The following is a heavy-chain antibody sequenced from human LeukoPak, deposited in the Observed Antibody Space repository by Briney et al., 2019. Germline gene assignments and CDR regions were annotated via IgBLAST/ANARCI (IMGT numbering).Heavy chain of an antibody. V-gene: IGHV3-53*01. D-gene: IGHD3-3*01. CDR1: GFTVSSNY. CDR3: ARAYYDFWSGYYDY. J-gene: IGHJ4*02. CDR2: IYSGGST. Sequence: GGSPRLSCAASGFTVSSNYMSWVRQAPGKGLEWVSVIYSGGSTYYADSVKGRFTISRDSSKNTLYLQMNSLRAEDTAVYYCARAYYDFWSGYYDYWGQGTLVTVSS.